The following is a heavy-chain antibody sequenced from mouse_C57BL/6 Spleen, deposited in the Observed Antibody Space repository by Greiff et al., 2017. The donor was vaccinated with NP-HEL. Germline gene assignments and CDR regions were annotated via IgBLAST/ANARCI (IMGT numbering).Heavy chain of an antibody. J-gene: IGHJ2*01. CDR1: GYTFTSYW. CDR2: IHPNSGST. CDR3: RAIYDGYFPFDY. V-gene: IGHV1-64*01. D-gene: IGHD2-3*01. Sequence: VQLQQPGAELVKPGASVKLSCKASGYTFTSYWMHWVKQRPGQGLEWIGMIHPNSGSTNYNEKFKSKATLTVDKSSSTAYMQLSSLTSEDSAVYYCRAIYDGYFPFDYWGQGTTLTVSS.